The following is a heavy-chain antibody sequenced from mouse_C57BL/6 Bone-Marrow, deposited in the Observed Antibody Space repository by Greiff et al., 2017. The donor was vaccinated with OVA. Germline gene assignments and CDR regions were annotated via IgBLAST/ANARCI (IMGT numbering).Heavy chain of an antibody. V-gene: IGHV14-4*01. CDR1: GFNIKDDY. CDR2: IDPENGDT. Sequence: EVMLVESGAELVRPGASVKLSCTASGFNIKDDYMHWVKQRPEQGLEWIGWIDPENGDTEYASKFQGKATITADTSSNTAYLQLSSLTSEDTAVYYCTTSLHDYWGQGTTLTVSS. J-gene: IGHJ2*01. CDR3: TTSLHDY.